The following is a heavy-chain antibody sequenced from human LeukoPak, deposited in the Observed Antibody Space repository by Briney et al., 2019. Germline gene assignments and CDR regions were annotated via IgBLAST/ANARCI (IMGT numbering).Heavy chain of an antibody. CDR3: ARPNPSAYCSSTSCYESYFDY. V-gene: IGHV3-48*03. D-gene: IGHD2-2*01. CDR1: GFTLSSYE. CDR2: ISSNGSAI. Sequence: GGSLRLSCTGSGFTLSSYEMNWVRQAPGKGLEWVSNISSNGSAIYYADSVRGRLTISRHNAKNSLYLQMNSLRAEDAAVYYCARPNPSAYCSSTSCYESYFDYWGQGTLVTVSS. J-gene: IGHJ4*02.